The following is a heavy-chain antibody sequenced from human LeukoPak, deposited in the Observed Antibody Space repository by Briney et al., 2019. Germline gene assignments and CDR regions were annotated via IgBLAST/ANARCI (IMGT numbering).Heavy chain of an antibody. Sequence: ASVKVSCKASGYTFTSYAMNWVRQASGQGLEWMGWINTNTGNPTYAQGFTGRFVFSLDTSVSTAYLQISSLKAEDTAVYYCARDRLDDYGDYGVFEIWGQGTLVIVSS. V-gene: IGHV7-4-1*02. J-gene: IGHJ4*02. D-gene: IGHD4-17*01. CDR2: INTNTGNP. CDR1: GYTFTSYA. CDR3: ARDRLDDYGDYGVFEI.